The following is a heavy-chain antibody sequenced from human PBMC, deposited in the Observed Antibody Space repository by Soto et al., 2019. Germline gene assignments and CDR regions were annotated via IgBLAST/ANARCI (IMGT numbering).Heavy chain of an antibody. CDR1: GGSISSGGYY. J-gene: IGHJ4*02. V-gene: IGHV4-31*03. Sequence: PSETLSLTCTVSGGSISSGGYYWSWIRQHPGKGLEWIGYIYYSGSTYYNPSLKSRVTISVDTSKNQFSLKLSSVTAADTAVYYCARSIFGPTAPSFDYWGQGTLVTVSS. CDR2: IYYSGST. CDR3: ARSIFGPTAPSFDY. D-gene: IGHD3-3*01.